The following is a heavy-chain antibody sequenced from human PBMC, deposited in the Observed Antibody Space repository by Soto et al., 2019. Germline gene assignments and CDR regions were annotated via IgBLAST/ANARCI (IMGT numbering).Heavy chain of an antibody. CDR2: IYYSGST. Sequence: PSESLSLTCTVSGGSISSSSYYWGWIRQPPGKGLEWIGSIYYSGSTYYNPSLKSRVTISVDTSKNQFSLKLSSVTAADTAVYYCARLFWICWFDPWGQGTLVTVSS. V-gene: IGHV4-39*01. D-gene: IGHD3-3*01. J-gene: IGHJ5*02. CDR1: GGSISSSSYY. CDR3: ARLFWICWFDP.